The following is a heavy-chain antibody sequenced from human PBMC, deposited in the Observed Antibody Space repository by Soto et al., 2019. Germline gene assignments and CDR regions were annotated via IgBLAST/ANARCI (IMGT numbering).Heavy chain of an antibody. D-gene: IGHD6-13*01. V-gene: IGHV4-30-4*01. CDR1: GGSISSGDYY. Sequence: SETLSLTCTVSGGSISSGDYYWSWIRQPPGKGLEWIGYIYYSGSTYYNPSLKSRVTISVDTSKNQFSLKLSSVTAADTAVYYCARDGGIAAAGTFDYWGQGTLVTVS. J-gene: IGHJ4*02. CDR3: ARDGGIAAAGTFDY. CDR2: IYYSGST.